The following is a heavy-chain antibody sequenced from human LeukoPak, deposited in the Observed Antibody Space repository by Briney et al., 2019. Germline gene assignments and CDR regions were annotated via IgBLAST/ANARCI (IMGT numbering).Heavy chain of an antibody. CDR1: GGSISSGGYY. J-gene: IGHJ5*02. D-gene: IGHD6-13*01. Sequence: PSETLSLTCTVSGGSISSGGYYWSWIRQHPGKGLEWIGYIYYSGSTYYNPSLKSRVTISVDTSKNQFSLKLSSVTAADTAVYYCVGESAAGTWFDPWGQGTLVTVSS. CDR3: VGESAAGTWFDP. V-gene: IGHV4-31*03. CDR2: IYYSGST.